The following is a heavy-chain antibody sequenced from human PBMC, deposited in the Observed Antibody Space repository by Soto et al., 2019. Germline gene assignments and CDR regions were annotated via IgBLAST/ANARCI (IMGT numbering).Heavy chain of an antibody. V-gene: IGHV3-30*18. CDR2: ISYDGSNK. J-gene: IGHJ4*02. D-gene: IGHD4-17*01. Sequence: GGSLRLSCAASGFTFSSYGMHWVRQAPGKGLEWVAVISYDGSNKYYADSVKGRFTISRDNSKNTLYLQMNSLRAEDTAVYYCAKDSTTAYDYGDYAYFDYWGQGTLVTVSS. CDR1: GFTFSSYG. CDR3: AKDSTTAYDYGDYAYFDY.